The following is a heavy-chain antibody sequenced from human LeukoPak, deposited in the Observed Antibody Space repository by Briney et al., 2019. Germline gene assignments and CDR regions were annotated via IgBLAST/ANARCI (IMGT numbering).Heavy chain of an antibody. CDR2: INPNSGGT. CDR1: GYTFTGYY. Sequence: ASVKVSCKASGYTFTGYYMHWVRQAPGQGLEWMGWINPNSGGTNYAQKFQGRFTMTRDTSISTAYMELSSLRSDDTAVYYCARDCCSGGSCYSALFDYWGQGTLVTVSS. CDR3: ARDCCSGGSCYSALFDY. D-gene: IGHD2-15*01. V-gene: IGHV1-2*02. J-gene: IGHJ4*02.